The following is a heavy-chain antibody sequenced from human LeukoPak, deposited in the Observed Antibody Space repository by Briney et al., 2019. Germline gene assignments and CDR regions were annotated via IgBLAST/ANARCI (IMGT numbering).Heavy chain of an antibody. Sequence: PGGSLRLSCAASGFTVSSNYMSWVRQAPGKGLEWVSVIYSGGSTYYADSVKGRFTISRDNSKNTLYLQMNSLRAEDTAVYYCARTENYYDSSGYYLNDYWGQGTLVTVPS. CDR1: GFTVSSNY. V-gene: IGHV3-53*01. CDR2: IYSGGST. J-gene: IGHJ4*02. CDR3: ARTENYYDSSGYYLNDY. D-gene: IGHD3-22*01.